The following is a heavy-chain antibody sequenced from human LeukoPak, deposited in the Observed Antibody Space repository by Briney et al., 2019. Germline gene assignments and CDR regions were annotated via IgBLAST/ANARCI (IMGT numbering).Heavy chain of an antibody. J-gene: IGHJ5*02. D-gene: IGHD2-2*01. V-gene: IGHV1-2*02. CDR2: INPNSGGT. CDR3: ARDSLYCSSTSCYENLFDP. Sequence: ASVKVSCKASGYTFTGYYMHWVRQAPGQGLEWMGWINPNSGGTNYAQKFQGRVTMTRDTSISTAYMELSRLRSDDTAVYYCARDSLYCSSTSCYENLFDPWGQGTLVTVSS. CDR1: GYTFTGYY.